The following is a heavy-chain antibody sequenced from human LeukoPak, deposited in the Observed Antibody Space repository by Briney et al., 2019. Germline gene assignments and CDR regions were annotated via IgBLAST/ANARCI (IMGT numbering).Heavy chain of an antibody. V-gene: IGHV3-7*01. CDR2: IKQDGSEK. CDR1: GFTFSRYW. CDR3: ARPPYYYDSSGSQGGGFDF. Sequence: GGSLRLSCAASGFTFSRYWMSWVRQAPGKGLEWVSNIKQDGSEKYYVDSVKGRFTISRDNARNSLYLQMNSLRAEDTAVYCCARPPYYYDSSGSQGGGFDFWGHGTLVTVSS. D-gene: IGHD3-22*01. J-gene: IGHJ4*01.